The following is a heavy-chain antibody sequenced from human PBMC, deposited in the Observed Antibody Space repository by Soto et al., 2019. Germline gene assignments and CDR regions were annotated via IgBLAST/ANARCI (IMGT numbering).Heavy chain of an antibody. CDR1: GFTFTSSA. V-gene: IGHV1-58*02. CDR3: AADQGVVTAQSFDI. CDR2: IVVGSGNT. Sequence: QMQLVQSGPEVKKPGTSVKVSCKASGFTFTSSAMQWVRQARGQRLEWIGWIVVGSGNTNYAQKFQERVTXXGXMXXSTAYMELSSLRSEDTAVYYCAADQGVVTAQSFDIWGQGTMVTVSS. J-gene: IGHJ3*02. D-gene: IGHD2-21*02.